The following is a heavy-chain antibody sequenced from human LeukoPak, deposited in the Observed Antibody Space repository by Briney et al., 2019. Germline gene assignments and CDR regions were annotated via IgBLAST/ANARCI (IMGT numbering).Heavy chain of an antibody. Sequence: SETLSLTCTVSGGSISSGDYYWSWIRQPPGKGLEWIGYIYYSWSTYYNPSLKSRVTISVDTSKNQFSLKLSSVTAADTAVYYCARDLTGGYFDYWGQGTLVTVSS. D-gene: IGHD1-14*01. CDR3: ARDLTGGYFDY. CDR2: IYYSWST. V-gene: IGHV4-30-4*08. CDR1: GGSISSGDYY. J-gene: IGHJ4*02.